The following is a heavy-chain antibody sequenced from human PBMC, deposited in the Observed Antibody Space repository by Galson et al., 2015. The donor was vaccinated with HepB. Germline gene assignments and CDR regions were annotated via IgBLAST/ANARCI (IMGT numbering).Heavy chain of an antibody. CDR2: IRYDGSNK. V-gene: IGHV3-30*02. CDR3: AKEGGDDEHYDSSGYYSPFDY. D-gene: IGHD3-22*01. Sequence: SLRLSCAASGFTFSSYGMHWVRQAPGKGLEWVAFIRYDGSNKYYADSVKGRFTISRDNSKNTLYLQMNSLRAEDTAVYYCAKEGGDDEHYDSSGYYSPFDYWGQGTLVTVSS. CDR1: GFTFSSYG. J-gene: IGHJ4*02.